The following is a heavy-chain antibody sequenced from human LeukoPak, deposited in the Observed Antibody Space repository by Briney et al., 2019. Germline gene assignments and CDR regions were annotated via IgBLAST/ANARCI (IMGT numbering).Heavy chain of an antibody. J-gene: IGHJ4*02. Sequence: GGSLRLSCAASGFIFNSYAMSWVRQAPGKGLEWVSAISGSDGGTNYADSVKGRFTISRDNAKNSLYLQMNSLRAEDTAVYYCAREGSSGYYYFDYWGQGTLVTVSS. CDR1: GFIFNSYA. CDR2: ISGSDGGT. V-gene: IGHV3-23*01. CDR3: AREGSSGYYYFDY. D-gene: IGHD3-22*01.